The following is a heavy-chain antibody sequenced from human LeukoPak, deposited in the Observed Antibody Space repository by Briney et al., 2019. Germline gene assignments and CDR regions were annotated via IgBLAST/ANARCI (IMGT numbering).Heavy chain of an antibody. Sequence: SETLSLTCTVSGGSISSYYWSWLRQPPGKGLEWIGYIYTSGSTNYNPSLKSRVTISVDTSKNQFSLKLSSVTAADTAVYYCARGDYYYYMDVWGKGTTVTVSS. CDR3: ARGDYYYYMDV. CDR1: GGSISSYY. CDR2: IYTSGST. V-gene: IGHV4-4*09. J-gene: IGHJ6*03.